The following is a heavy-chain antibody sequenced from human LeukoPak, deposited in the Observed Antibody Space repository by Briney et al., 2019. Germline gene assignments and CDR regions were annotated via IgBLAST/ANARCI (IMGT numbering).Heavy chain of an antibody. CDR1: GFTFSSYR. CDR2: ISSSSSYI. CDR3: ARANCSGGSCFLDY. D-gene: IGHD2-15*01. J-gene: IGHJ4*02. Sequence: GGSLRLSCAASGFTFSSYRMNWVRQAPGKGLEWVSSISSSSSYIYYADSVKGRFTISRDNAKNSLYLQMNSLRAEDTAVYYCARANCSGGSCFLDYWGQGTLVTVSS. V-gene: IGHV3-21*01.